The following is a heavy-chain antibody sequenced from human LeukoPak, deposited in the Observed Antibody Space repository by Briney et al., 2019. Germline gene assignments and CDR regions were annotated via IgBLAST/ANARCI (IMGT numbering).Heavy chain of an antibody. V-gene: IGHV4-4*07. Sequence: SQTLSLTCTVSGGSISSYYWSWIRQPAGKGLEWIGRIYTSGSTNYNPSLKSRVTMSVDTSKNQFSLKLSSVTAADTAVYYCAREPPYYDILTGYSPPYYFDYWGQGTLVTVSS. J-gene: IGHJ4*02. CDR1: GGSISSYY. CDR3: AREPPYYDILTGYSPPYYFDY. CDR2: IYTSGST. D-gene: IGHD3-9*01.